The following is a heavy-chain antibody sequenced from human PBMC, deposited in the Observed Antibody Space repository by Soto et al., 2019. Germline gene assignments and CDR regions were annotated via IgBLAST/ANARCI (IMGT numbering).Heavy chain of an antibody. V-gene: IGHV1-18*04. J-gene: IGHJ5*02. Sequence: ASVKVSCKASGYTFTSYGITWVRQAPGQGLEWMGWISAYNGDTNYAPRLQGRVTMTTDTSTSTVYMELKSLKSDDTAVYYCARDQGYSTSGLYWFDLWGQGTLVTVSS. D-gene: IGHD6-13*01. CDR2: ISAYNGDT. CDR3: ARDQGYSTSGLYWFDL. CDR1: GYTFTSYG.